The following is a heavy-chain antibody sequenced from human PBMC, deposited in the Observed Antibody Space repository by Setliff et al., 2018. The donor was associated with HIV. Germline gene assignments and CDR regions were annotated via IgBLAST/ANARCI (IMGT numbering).Heavy chain of an antibody. Sequence: GGSLRLSCAVSGFTFKNYAMSWVRQAPNKGLEWVSGISGTGVISYYIESVKGRFTISRDNSDNMLYLQMNALRTEDTAVYYCVKDRLENPLDDWGQGTLVTVSS. CDR1: GFTFKNYA. D-gene: IGHD1-1*01. V-gene: IGHV3-23*01. CDR2: ISGTGVIS. CDR3: VKDRLENPLDD. J-gene: IGHJ4*02.